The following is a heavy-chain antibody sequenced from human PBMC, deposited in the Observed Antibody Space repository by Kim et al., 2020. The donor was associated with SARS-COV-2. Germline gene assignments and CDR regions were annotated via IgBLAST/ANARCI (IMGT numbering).Heavy chain of an antibody. D-gene: IGHD6-6*01. V-gene: IGHV3-7*01. CDR2: DGSEK. CDR3: ARGISSSH. J-gene: IGHJ4*02. Sequence: DGSEKYYVDYVKGRFTISRDNGKNSLYLQMNSLRAEDTAVYYCARGISSSHWGQGTLVTVSS.